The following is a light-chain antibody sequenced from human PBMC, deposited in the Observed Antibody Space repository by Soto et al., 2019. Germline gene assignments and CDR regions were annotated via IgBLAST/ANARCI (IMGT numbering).Light chain of an antibody. J-gene: IGKJ2*01. CDR2: GAS. CDR3: QQHCSSPRT. Sequence: ENVLTQSPGTLSLSPGERATLSCRASQSVSSSSLAWYQQKPGQSPRLLIYGASSRATGIPDRFSGSGSGTPFTFTLSSLDPEDLPVYYCQQHCSSPRTFGQGTKLEIK. CDR1: QSVSSSS. V-gene: IGKV3-20*01.